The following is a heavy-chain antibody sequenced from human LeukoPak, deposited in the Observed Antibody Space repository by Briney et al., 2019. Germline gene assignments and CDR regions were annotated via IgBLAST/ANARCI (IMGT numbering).Heavy chain of an antibody. V-gene: IGHV3-30*02. Sequence: GGSLRPSCAASGFTFSSYGMHWVRQAPGKGLEWVAFIRYDGSNKYYADSVKGRFTISRDNSKNTLYLQMNSLRAEDTAVYYCAKDLSGTRYFDYWGQGTLVTVSS. CDR3: AKDLSGTRYFDY. CDR1: GFTFSSYG. D-gene: IGHD1-1*01. J-gene: IGHJ4*02. CDR2: IRYDGSNK.